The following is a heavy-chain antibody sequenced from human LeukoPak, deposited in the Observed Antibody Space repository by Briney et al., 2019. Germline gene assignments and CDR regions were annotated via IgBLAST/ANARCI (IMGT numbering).Heavy chain of an antibody. V-gene: IGHV5-51*01. J-gene: IGHJ4*02. CDR2: IYPGDSDT. CDR3: ARAASFGGVIAAFDY. D-gene: IGHD3-16*02. CDR1: GYSFTSYW. Sequence: ESLKISCKGSGYSFTSYWIGWVRQMPGKGLEWMGIIYPGDSDTRYSPSFQGQVTISADKSISTAYLQWSSLKASDTAMYYCARAASFGGVIAAFDYWGQGTLVTVSS.